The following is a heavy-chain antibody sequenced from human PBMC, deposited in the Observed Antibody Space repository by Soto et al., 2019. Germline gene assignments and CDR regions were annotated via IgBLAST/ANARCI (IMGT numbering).Heavy chain of an antibody. V-gene: IGHV3-33*01. D-gene: IGHD3-10*01. Sequence: GGSLRLSCAASGFTFSSYGVHWVRQAPGKGLEWVAVIWYDGSNKYYADSVKSRFTISRDNSKNTLYLQMTSLRAEDTAVYYCARPVRPFYYYYGMDVWGQGTTVTVSS. CDR3: ARPVRPFYYYYGMDV. J-gene: IGHJ6*02. CDR2: IWYDGSNK. CDR1: GFTFSSYG.